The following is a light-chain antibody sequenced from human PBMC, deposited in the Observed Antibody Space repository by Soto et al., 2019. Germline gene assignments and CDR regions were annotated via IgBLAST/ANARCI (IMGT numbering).Light chain of an antibody. CDR2: GAS. CDR1: HSVISSY. CDR3: PQYGSSGT. Sequence: VLRRSPGTLSLSPGERATLSCRAGHSVISSYLAWYQQKPGQAHRLLIYGASNRATGIPDRFSGSGSGTDFTLTISRLEPEDFAVYYCPQYGSSGTFGQGSTVDI. J-gene: IGKJ1*01. V-gene: IGKV3-20*01.